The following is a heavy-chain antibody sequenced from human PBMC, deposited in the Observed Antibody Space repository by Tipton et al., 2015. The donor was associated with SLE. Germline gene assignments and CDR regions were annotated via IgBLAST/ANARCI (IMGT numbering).Heavy chain of an antibody. Sequence: TLSLTCTVSGGSINSGSYYWTWIRQPAGKGLEWLGRIYASGSTNYNPSLKSRVTISVDTSTNQFSLKLSSVTAADTAVYYCAREVRWLQSPRFDYWGQGTLVTVSS. CDR2: IYASGST. V-gene: IGHV4-61*02. CDR1: GGSINSGSYY. D-gene: IGHD5-24*01. J-gene: IGHJ4*02. CDR3: AREVRWLQSPRFDY.